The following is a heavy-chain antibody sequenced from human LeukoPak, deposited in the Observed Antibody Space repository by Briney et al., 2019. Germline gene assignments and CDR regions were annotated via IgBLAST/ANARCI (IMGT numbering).Heavy chain of an antibody. D-gene: IGHD6-13*01. V-gene: IGHV4-39*01. CDR3: VRLIGNSWLDY. Sequence: PSETLSLTCTVSGGSISSSSYYWGWIRQPPGKGLEWIGSIYYSGSTYYNPSLKSRVTISVDTSKNQFSLQLNSVTPDDTAVYYCVRLIGNSWLDYWGQGTLVTVSS. CDR1: GGSISSSSYY. CDR2: IYYSGST. J-gene: IGHJ4*02.